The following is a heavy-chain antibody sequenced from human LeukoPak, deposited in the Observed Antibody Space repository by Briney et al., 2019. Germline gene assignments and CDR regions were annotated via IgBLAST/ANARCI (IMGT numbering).Heavy chain of an antibody. J-gene: IGHJ4*02. CDR3: AKIRARRILRIGEFDY. CDR1: GFTFSSYG. D-gene: IGHD3-3*01. V-gene: IGHV3-30*18. CDR2: ISYDGSNK. Sequence: PGGSLRLSCAASGFTFSSYGMHWVRQAPGKGLEWVAVISYDGSNKYYADSVEGRFTISRDNSKNTLYLQMNSLRAEDTAVYYCAKIRARRILRIGEFDYWGQGTLVTVSS.